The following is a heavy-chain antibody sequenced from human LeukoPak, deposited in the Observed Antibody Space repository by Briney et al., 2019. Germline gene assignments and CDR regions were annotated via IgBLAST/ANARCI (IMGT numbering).Heavy chain of an antibody. CDR1: GGTFSSYA. CDR2: IIPIFGTA. Sequence: ASVKVSCKASGGTFSSYAISWVRQAPGQGLEWMGGIIPIFGTANYAQKFQGRVTITADESTSTAYMELSSLRSEDTAVYYCARDRNYDSSGYYLPFDYWGQGTLVTVSS. J-gene: IGHJ4*02. D-gene: IGHD3-22*01. CDR3: ARDRNYDSSGYYLPFDY. V-gene: IGHV1-69*13.